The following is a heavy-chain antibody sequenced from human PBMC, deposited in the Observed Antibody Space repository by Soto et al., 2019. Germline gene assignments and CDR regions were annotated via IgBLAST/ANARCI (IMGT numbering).Heavy chain of an antibody. J-gene: IGHJ4*02. CDR3: ARAAMGGSSWPFDY. D-gene: IGHD6-13*01. Sequence: SETLSLTCTVSCGSISSSNWWSWVRQPPGKGLEWIGEIYHSGSTNYNPSLKSRVTISVDKSKNQFSLKLSSVTAADTAVYYCARAAMGGSSWPFDYWGQGTLVTVSS. V-gene: IGHV4-4*02. CDR1: CGSISSSNW. CDR2: IYHSGST.